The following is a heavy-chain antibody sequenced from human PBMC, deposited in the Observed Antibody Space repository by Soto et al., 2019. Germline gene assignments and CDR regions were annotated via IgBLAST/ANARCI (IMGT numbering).Heavy chain of an antibody. Sequence: GGSLRLSCAASGFTFSSYGMHWVRQAPGKGLEWVAVISYDGSNKYYADSVNGRFTISRDNAKNTLYLQMDSLRAEDTAIYYCASSYNTNHWGQGTLVTVSS. D-gene: IGHD1-1*01. CDR2: ISYDGSNK. CDR3: ASSYNTNH. J-gene: IGHJ5*02. CDR1: GFTFSSYG. V-gene: IGHV3-30*03.